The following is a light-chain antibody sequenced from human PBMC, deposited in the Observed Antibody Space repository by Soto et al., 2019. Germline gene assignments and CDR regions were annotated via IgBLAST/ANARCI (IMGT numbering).Light chain of an antibody. J-gene: IGKJ1*01. V-gene: IGKV1-33*01. CDR2: DAS. Sequence: DIQMTQSPSSLSASVGNRVTITCQASQDIATYLNWYQQKPGKAPNLLIYDASNLETGVPSRFSGGGSGTHFTFTISSLQPEDFASYYCLQDYGDSWTFGQGTKVEIE. CDR3: LQDYGDSWT. CDR1: QDIATY.